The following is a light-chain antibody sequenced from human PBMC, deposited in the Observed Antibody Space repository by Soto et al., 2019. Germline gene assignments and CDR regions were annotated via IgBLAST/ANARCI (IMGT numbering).Light chain of an antibody. CDR1: QSVSDMY. CDR3: QQSYSAPSFT. J-gene: IGKJ3*01. CDR2: AS. V-gene: IGKV3-20*01. Sequence: EIVLTQSPGTLSLSPGERATLSCRASQSVSDMYLAWYQQKPGQAPRLLIYASNRATGIPDRFSGSGSGTDFTLTISSLQPEDLATYYCQQSYSAPSFTFGPGTKVDIK.